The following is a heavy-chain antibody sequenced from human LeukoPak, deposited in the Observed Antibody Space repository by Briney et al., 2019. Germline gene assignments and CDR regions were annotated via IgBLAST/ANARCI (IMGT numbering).Heavy chain of an antibody. V-gene: IGHV4-34*01. D-gene: IGHD6-13*01. CDR3: ARGLRYSSSWYCY. CDR1: GGSFSGYY. Sequence: SETLSLTCAVYGGSFSGYYWSWIRQPPGKGLEWIGEINHSGGTNYNPSLKSRVTISVDASKNQFSLKLSSVTAADTAVYFCARGLRYSSSWYCYWGQGTLVTVSS. CDR2: INHSGGT. J-gene: IGHJ4*02.